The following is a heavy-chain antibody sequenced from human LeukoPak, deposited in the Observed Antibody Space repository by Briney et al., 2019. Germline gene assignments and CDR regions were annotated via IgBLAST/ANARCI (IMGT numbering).Heavy chain of an antibody. CDR2: ISGFNGNA. CDR1: GYSFTNCG. D-gene: IGHD3-10*01. Sequence: ASVKVSCRASGYSFTNCGISWVRQAPGQGLEWMRWISGFNGNANFAPKLQDRVTLTTDASTSTAYMELRSLRSDDTAVYYCARDERSTAAGSAYYLDSWGQGTLVTVSS. J-gene: IGHJ4*02. V-gene: IGHV1-18*01. CDR3: ARDERSTAAGSAYYLDS.